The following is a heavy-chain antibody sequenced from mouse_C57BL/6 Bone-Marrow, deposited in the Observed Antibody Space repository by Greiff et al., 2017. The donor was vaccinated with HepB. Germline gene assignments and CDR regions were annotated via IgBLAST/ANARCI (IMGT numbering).Heavy chain of an antibody. J-gene: IGHJ3*01. Sequence: VQLQQPGAELVRPGASVKLSCKASGYTFTSYWMHWVKQRPGQGLEWIGEIDPSDSYTNYNQKFKGKSTLTVDKFSSTAYMQLSSLTSEDSAVYYCAITGPFAYWGQGTLVTVSA. CDR1: GYTFTSYW. D-gene: IGHD4-1*01. CDR3: AITGPFAY. V-gene: IGHV1-69*01. CDR2: IDPSDSYT.